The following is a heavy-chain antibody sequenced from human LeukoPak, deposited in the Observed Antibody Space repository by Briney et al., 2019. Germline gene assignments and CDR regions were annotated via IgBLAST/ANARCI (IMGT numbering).Heavy chain of an antibody. CDR3: TREDRPFCPFAY. J-gene: IGHJ4*02. CDR1: GGSIDITNY. Sequence: SGTQSLTCGVSGGSIDITNYWSWVRQAPGKGVEWIGEICRDGTTNYNPSLRSRLAMSFDRANNQFSLSLTSVTAADTAVYYCTREDRPFCPFAYWGQGVLVTVSS. CDR2: ICRDGTT. V-gene: IGHV4-4*02. D-gene: IGHD3-22*01.